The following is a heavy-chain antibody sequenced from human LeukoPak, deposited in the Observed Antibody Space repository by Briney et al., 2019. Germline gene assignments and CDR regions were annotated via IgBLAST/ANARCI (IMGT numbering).Heavy chain of an antibody. D-gene: IGHD3-10*01. CDR2: IYHSGST. J-gene: IGHJ5*02. V-gene: IGHV4-30-2*01. CDR1: GGSISSGGYS. CDR3: ARGGVLWFGESVGVNWFDP. Sequence: PSETLSLTCTVSGGSISSGGYSWSWIRQPPGKGLEWIGYIYHSGSTYYNPSLKSRVTISVDRSKNQFSLKLSSVTAADTAVYYCARGGVLWFGESVGVNWFDPWGQGTLVTVSS.